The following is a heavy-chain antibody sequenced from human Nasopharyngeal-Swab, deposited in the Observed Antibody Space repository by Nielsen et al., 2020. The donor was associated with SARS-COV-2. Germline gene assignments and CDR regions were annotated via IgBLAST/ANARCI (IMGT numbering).Heavy chain of an antibody. J-gene: IGHJ6*02. D-gene: IGHD3-3*01. CDR3: ARERPRTIFGVVISWSGMDV. Sequence: ASVKVSCKASGYTFNSYEINWVRQATGQGLEWMGWMNPNSGNTGYAQKFQGRVNMTRNTSISTAYMELSSLRSEDTAVYYCARERPRTIFGVVISWSGMDVWGQGTTVTVSS. V-gene: IGHV1-8*01. CDR2: MNPNSGNT. CDR1: GYTFNSYE.